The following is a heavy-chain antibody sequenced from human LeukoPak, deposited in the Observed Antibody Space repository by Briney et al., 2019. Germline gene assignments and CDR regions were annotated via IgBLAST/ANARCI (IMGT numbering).Heavy chain of an antibody. CDR3: AREGGESYGMDV. Sequence: GGSLRLSCAASGFTFSNYWMSWVRQAPGKGLEWVANIKKEGSEKHYVDSVKGRFTISRDDAKNSVYLQMNNLRDEDTAVYYCAREGGESYGMDVWGKGTTVTVSS. CDR2: IKKEGSEK. D-gene: IGHD3-10*01. V-gene: IGHV3-7*03. J-gene: IGHJ6*04. CDR1: GFTFSNYW.